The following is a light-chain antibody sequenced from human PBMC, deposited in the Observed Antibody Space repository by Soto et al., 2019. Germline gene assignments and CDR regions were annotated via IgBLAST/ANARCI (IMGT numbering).Light chain of an antibody. Sequence: DIQMTQSPSTLSASVGDRVTITCRASQSISSWLAWYRQKPGKAPKLLIYDASSLESGVPSRFSGSGSGPEFTLAISSLQPDDFASYYCQQYNSYSKTFGQAPKVEIK. CDR1: QSISSW. CDR2: DAS. J-gene: IGKJ1*01. V-gene: IGKV1-5*01. CDR3: QQYNSYSKT.